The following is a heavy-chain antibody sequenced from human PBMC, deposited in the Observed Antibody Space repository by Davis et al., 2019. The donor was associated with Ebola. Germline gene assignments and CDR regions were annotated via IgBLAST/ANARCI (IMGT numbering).Heavy chain of an antibody. J-gene: IGHJ5*01. D-gene: IGHD4-17*01. Sequence: MPSETLSLTCTVSGAPISSRSYYWGWIRQPPGKGLEWIGEISHHSGYTNYNPSLRSRVAISVDSSKNQFSLKVNSVTAADTATYYCARTTKTNIEDSGLGYNSFDSWGQGVLVSVSS. V-gene: IGHV4-39*07. CDR3: ARTTKTNIEDSGLGYNSFDS. CDR1: GAPISSRSYY. CDR2: ISHHSGYT.